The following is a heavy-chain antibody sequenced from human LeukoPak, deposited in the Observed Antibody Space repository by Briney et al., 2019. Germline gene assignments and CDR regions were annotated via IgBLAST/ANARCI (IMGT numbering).Heavy chain of an antibody. CDR3: ARSYSNHLFGMDV. J-gene: IGHJ6*02. CDR2: MYSGGST. D-gene: IGHD4-11*01. V-gene: IGHV3-66*01. Sequence: GGSLRLSCAASGFTVSSYYMTWVRQAPGKGLEWVSVMYSGGSTYYADSVKGRVAISRDNSQNTVFLQMNSVRVEDTAVYYCARSYSNHLFGMDVRGQGTAVTVSS. CDR1: GFTVSSYY.